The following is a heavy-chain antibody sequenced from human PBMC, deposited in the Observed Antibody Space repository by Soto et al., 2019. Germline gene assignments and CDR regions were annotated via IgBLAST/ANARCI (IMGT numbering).Heavy chain of an antibody. CDR1: GGSISSSSYY. D-gene: IGHD1-26*01. CDR2: IYYSGST. V-gene: IGHV4-39*01. Sequence: QLQLQESGPGLVKPSETLSLTCTVSGGSISSSSYYWGWIRQPPGKGLEWIGSIYYSGSTYYNPSLKSRVTISVDTSKNQFSLKLSSVTAADPAVYYWARLLKWELLGGGDYWGQGTLVTVSS. J-gene: IGHJ4*02. CDR3: ARLLKWELLGGGDY.